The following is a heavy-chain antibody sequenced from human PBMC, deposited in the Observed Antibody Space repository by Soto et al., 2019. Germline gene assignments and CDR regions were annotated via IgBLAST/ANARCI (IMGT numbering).Heavy chain of an antibody. CDR3: ARGRGRYSSACSCFHP. J-gene: IGHJ5*02. V-gene: IGHV4-4*02. D-gene: IGHD6-19*01. Sequence: SETLSLTCGVSGGTIRSPDWWTWVRQPPGKGLEWIGEIFQSGSTNYTPSLESRVTISVDKSKNQFSLTLTSVTAADTAVYFCARGRGRYSSACSCFHPCGQGILVTVSS. CDR2: IFQSGST. CDR1: GGTIRSPDW.